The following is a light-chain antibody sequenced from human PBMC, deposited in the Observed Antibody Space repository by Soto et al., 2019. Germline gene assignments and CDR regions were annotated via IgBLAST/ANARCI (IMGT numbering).Light chain of an antibody. V-gene: IGKV1-27*01. Sequence: DIQMTQSPSSLSASVGDRVTITCRASQGISNYLAGYQQKPGKVPKLLIYAASTLQSGVPSRFSGSGSGTDFTLTISSLQPEDVATYYCQKYNSAPTFGQGTRLEIK. J-gene: IGKJ5*01. CDR2: AAS. CDR1: QGISNY. CDR3: QKYNSAPT.